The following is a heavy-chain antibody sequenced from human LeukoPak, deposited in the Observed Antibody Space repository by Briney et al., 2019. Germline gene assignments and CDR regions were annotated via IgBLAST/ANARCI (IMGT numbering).Heavy chain of an antibody. J-gene: IGHJ6*02. D-gene: IGHD2-21*02. CDR1: GFTFSSYA. V-gene: IGHV3-23*01. Sequence: GGSLRLSCAASGFTFSSYAMSWVRQAPGKGLEWVSAISGSGSSTYYADSVKGRFTISRDNSKNTLYLQMNSLRAEDTAVYYCAKAGDPFYYYYGMDVWGQGTTVTVSS. CDR3: AKAGDPFYYYYGMDV. CDR2: ISGSGSST.